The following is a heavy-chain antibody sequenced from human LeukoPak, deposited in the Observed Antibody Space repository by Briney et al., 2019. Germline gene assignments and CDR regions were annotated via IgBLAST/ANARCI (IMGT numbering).Heavy chain of an antibody. D-gene: IGHD3-16*01. V-gene: IGHV3-7*03. CDR2: INHNGNVN. Sequence: PGGPLSPPLQPPGFTLSGYWINWARQPQGKGLEWVASINHNGNVNYYVDSVKGRFTISRDNAKNSLYLQMSNLRAEDTAVYFCARGGGLDVWGQGATVTVSS. CDR1: GFTLSGYW. J-gene: IGHJ6*02. CDR3: ARGGGLDV.